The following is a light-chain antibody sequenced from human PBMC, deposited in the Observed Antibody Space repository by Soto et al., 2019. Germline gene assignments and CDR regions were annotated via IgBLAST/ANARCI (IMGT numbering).Light chain of an antibody. CDR2: DAS. J-gene: IGKJ2*01. V-gene: IGKV3-11*01. CDR3: QQRSNWPLYT. Sequence: EIVLTQSPATLSLSPGERATLSCRASQSVTSSLAWYQQRHVQAPRLLIYDASNRATGIPARFSGSGSGTDVTLTISSLEPEDFAVYYCQQRSNWPLYTFGPGTKLEIK. CDR1: QSVTSS.